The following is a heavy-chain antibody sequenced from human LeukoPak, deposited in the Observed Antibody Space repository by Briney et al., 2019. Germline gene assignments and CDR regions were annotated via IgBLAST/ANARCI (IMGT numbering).Heavy chain of an antibody. D-gene: IGHD5-24*01. CDR3: AKEADGYNAYYFDY. Sequence: GGSLRLSCAASGFTFSDYYMNWIRQAPGKGLEWVSYISSSGSTIYYADSVKGRFTISRDNAKNSLYLQMNSLRAEDTAVYYCAKEADGYNAYYFDYWGQGTLVTVSS. CDR1: GFTFSDYY. V-gene: IGHV3-11*01. J-gene: IGHJ4*02. CDR2: ISSSGSTI.